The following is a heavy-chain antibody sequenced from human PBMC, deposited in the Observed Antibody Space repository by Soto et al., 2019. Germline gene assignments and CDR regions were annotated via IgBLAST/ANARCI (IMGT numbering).Heavy chain of an antibody. CDR3: ATHYYFSH. Sequence: GWSLRLSCAASGFMFSAYTMNWVRQAPGKGLEWLSSISDDSSYIDYADSLRGRFTVSRDNARNSLYLQIDSLGVEDTAVYYCATHYYFSHWGPGTLVTVSS. CDR1: GFMFSAYT. J-gene: IGHJ4*02. V-gene: IGHV3-21*06. D-gene: IGHD3-22*01. CDR2: ISDDSSYI.